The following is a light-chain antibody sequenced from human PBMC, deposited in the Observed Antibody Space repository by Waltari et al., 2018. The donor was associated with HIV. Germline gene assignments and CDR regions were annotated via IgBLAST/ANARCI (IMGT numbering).Light chain of an antibody. Sequence: QAVLTQTPSASASPGQKITISCSGSDSNIGSHYVYWYHQFPGRAPKLLLYKNNQRSSGVPDRVSGSKSGTSASLTISGLRSEDEGTYFCGAWDDNLRGVFGGGTRVTVL. CDR3: GAWDDNLRGV. CDR1: DSNIGSHY. CDR2: KNN. V-gene: IGLV1-47*01. J-gene: IGLJ2*01.